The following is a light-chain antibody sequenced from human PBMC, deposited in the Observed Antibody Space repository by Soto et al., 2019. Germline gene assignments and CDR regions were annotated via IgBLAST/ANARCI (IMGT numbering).Light chain of an antibody. Sequence: QSALTQPASVSGSPGQSITISCTGTSSDDGSYNLVSWYQQHPGKAPKLMIYEGSKRPSGVSNRFSGSKSGNTASLTISGLQGEDEADYYCCSYAGSSTLVFGGGTKLTVL. CDR3: CSYAGSSTLV. J-gene: IGLJ2*01. CDR2: EGS. V-gene: IGLV2-23*01. CDR1: SSDDGSYNL.